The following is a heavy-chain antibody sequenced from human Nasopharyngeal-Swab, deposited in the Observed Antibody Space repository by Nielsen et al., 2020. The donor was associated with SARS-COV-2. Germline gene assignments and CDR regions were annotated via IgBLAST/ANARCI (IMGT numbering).Heavy chain of an antibody. Sequence: ETLSLTCAASGFTFSSYAMSWVRQAPGKGLEWVSAISGSGGSTYYADSVKGRFTISRDNSKNTLYLQMNSLRAEDTAVYYCAKDDEWELLSWDYWGQGTLVTVSS. D-gene: IGHD1-26*01. CDR3: AKDDEWELLSWDY. CDR2: ISGSGGST. V-gene: IGHV3-23*01. J-gene: IGHJ4*02. CDR1: GFTFSSYA.